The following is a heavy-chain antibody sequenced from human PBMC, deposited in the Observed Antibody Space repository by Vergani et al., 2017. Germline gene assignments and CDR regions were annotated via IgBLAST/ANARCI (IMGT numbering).Heavy chain of an antibody. CDR3: ASARSLMSYARDYYYGMDV. CDR2: ISFDGSNK. D-gene: IGHD3-16*01. V-gene: IGHV3-30*03. J-gene: IGHJ6*02. Sequence: QVQLVESGGGVVQPGRSLRLSCAASGFTFSNFGLHWVRQAPGKGLEWVAVISFDGSNKYYTDSVKGRFTISRDNSKNTLFLQMNSLRAEDTAVYYCASARSLMSYARDYYYGMDVWGQGTTVTVSS. CDR1: GFTFSNFG.